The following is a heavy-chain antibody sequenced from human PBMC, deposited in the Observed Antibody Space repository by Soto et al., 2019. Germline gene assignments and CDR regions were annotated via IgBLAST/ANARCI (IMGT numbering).Heavy chain of an antibody. CDR3: ASGLWELRTFDY. V-gene: IGHV1-3*01. Sequence: ASVKVSCKASGYTFTSYAMHWVRQAPGQRLEWMGWINAGNGNTKYSQKFQGRVTITRDTSASTAYMELSSLRSEDTAVYYCASGLWELRTFDYWGQGNMVTVSS. CDR1: GYTFTSYA. J-gene: IGHJ4*02. D-gene: IGHD1-26*01. CDR2: INAGNGNT.